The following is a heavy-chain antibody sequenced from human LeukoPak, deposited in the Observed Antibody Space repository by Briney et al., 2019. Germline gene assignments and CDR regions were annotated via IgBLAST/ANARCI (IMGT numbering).Heavy chain of an antibody. CDR1: GGSFSGYY. J-gene: IGHJ4*02. V-gene: IGHV4-34*01. CDR2: INHSGST. D-gene: IGHD3-9*01. CDR3: ARAPYYDILTGYSN. Sequence: SETLSLTCAVYGGSFSGYYWSWIRQPPGKGLEWIGEINHSGSTNYNPSLKSRVTISVDTSKNQFSLKLSSVTAADTAVYYCARAPYYDILTGYSNWGQGTLVTVSS.